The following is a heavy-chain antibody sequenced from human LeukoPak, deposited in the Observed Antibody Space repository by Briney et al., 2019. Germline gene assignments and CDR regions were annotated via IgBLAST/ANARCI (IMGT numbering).Heavy chain of an antibody. V-gene: IGHV4-4*07. CDR1: GDSISTYY. Sequence: SETLSLTCTVSGDSISTYYRSWIRQPAGKGLEWIGRINTSGSTNYNPSLKSRVTMSVDTSKNQFSLKLSSVTAADTAVYSCARQSDKAAGGTFAFDYWGQGALVTVS. CDR3: ARQSDKAAGGTFAFDY. D-gene: IGHD6-13*01. J-gene: IGHJ4*02. CDR2: INTSGST.